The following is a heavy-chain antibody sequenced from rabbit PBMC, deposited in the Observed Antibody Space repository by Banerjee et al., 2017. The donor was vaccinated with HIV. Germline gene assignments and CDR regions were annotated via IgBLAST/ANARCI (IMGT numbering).Heavy chain of an antibody. CDR1: GFSFSSNYW. CDR2: INTGSGTT. J-gene: IGHJ4*01. Sequence: QSLEESGGDLVKPGASLTLTCTASGFSFSSNYWISWVRQAPGKGLEWIGCINTGSGTTWYASWAKGRFTITSNTNQKTVTLQMTSLTAADTATYFCARRHNYGYADYVYALWGPGTLVTVS. D-gene: IGHD6-1*01. V-gene: IGHV1S40*01. CDR3: ARRHNYGYADYVYAL.